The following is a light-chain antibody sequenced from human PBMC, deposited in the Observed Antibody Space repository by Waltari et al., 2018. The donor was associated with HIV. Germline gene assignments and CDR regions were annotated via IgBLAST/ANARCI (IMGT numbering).Light chain of an antibody. J-gene: IGLJ3*02. Sequence: QSVLTQPPSASGTPGQRATVSCSGSGSNIGGNPVNWYQQLPGTTPKLLIHSNNPRPSGVPDRFSGSKSCTSSSLAISGLQSEDEADYYCQTWGKGILVFGGGTRLTVL. CDR1: GSNIGGNP. V-gene: IGLV1-44*01. CDR3: QTWGKGILV. CDR2: SNN.